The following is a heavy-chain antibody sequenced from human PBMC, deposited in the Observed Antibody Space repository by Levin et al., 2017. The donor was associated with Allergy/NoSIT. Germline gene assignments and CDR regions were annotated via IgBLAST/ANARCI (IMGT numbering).Heavy chain of an antibody. V-gene: IGHV4-31*03. CDR1: GGSISSGGYY. CDR2: IYYSGST. Sequence: SETLSLTCTVSGGSISSGGYYWSWIRQHPGKGLEWIGYIYYSGSTYYNPSLKSRVTISVDTSKNQFSLKLSSVTAADTAVYYCARVGAAAKFYYDYYYMDVWGKGTTVTVSS. J-gene: IGHJ6*03. CDR3: ARVGAAAKFYYDYYYMDV. D-gene: IGHD2-2*01.